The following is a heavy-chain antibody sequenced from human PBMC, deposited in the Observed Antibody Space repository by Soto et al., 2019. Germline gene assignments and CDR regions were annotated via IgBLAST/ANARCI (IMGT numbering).Heavy chain of an antibody. CDR1: GFSLSTSGVG. CDR3: ANRRVAVTGTGFDY. J-gene: IGHJ4*02. Sequence: QITLKESGPTLVKPTQTLTLTCTFSGFSLSTSGVGVGWIRQPPGKALEWLALIYWNDDKRYSQSLKSRLTITKDTPRNQVVLTMTKMDPVETATYYCANRRVAVTGTGFDYWGQGTLVTVSS. V-gene: IGHV2-5*01. D-gene: IGHD6-19*01. CDR2: IYWNDDK.